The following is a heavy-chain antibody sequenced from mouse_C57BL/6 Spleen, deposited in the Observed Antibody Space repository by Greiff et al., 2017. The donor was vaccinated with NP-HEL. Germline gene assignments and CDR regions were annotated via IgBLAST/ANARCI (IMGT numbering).Heavy chain of an antibody. CDR2: IDPSDSET. Sequence: QVQLQQPGAELVRPGSSVKLPCKASGYTFTSYWMHWVKQRPIQGLEWIGNIDPSDSETHYNQKFKDKATLTVDKSSSTAYMQLSSLTSEDSAVYYCAKMVYRSRYFDVWGTGTTVTVSS. V-gene: IGHV1-52*01. CDR3: AKMVYRSRYFDV. J-gene: IGHJ1*03. CDR1: GYTFTSYW. D-gene: IGHD2-3*01.